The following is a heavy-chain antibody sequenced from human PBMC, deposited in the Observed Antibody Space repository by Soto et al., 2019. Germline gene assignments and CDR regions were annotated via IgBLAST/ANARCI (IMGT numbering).Heavy chain of an antibody. CDR2: MSYSGST. Sequence: QLQLQESGPGLVKPSDTLSLTCTVSGVALSSSSSYWGWIRQPPGKGMEWIGSMSYSGSTYHNPSLRSRVALSVDTAQGRFALKLTSVSAADTAVYYCARHRVPRVDDPRPCGFDSWGQGILVTASS. V-gene: IGHV4-39*01. CDR1: GVALSSSSSY. CDR3: ARHRVPRVDDPRPCGFDS. J-gene: IGHJ4*01. D-gene: IGHD3-3*01.